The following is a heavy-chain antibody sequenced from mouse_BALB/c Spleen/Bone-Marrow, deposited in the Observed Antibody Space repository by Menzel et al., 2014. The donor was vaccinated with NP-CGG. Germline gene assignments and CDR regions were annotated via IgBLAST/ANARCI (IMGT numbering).Heavy chain of an antibody. V-gene: IGHV1-80*01. D-gene: IGHD2-3*01. CDR2: IYPGDGDT. CDR3: ARLDGYYPYYAMGY. J-gene: IGHJ4*01. Sequence: QVQLQQSGAELVRPGSSVKISCKASGYAFSSYWMNWVKQRPGQGLEWIGQIYPGDGDTNYNGKFKGKATLTADKSSSTAYMQLSSLTSEDSAVYFCARLDGYYPYYAMGYWGQGTSVTVSS. CDR1: GYAFSSYW.